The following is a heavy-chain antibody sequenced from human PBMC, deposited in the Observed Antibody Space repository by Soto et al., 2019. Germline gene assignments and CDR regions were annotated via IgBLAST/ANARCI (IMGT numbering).Heavy chain of an antibody. CDR3: AREGYDFWSGYHSLDYYYYYMDV. J-gene: IGHJ6*03. CDR2: IKQDGSEK. D-gene: IGHD3-3*01. CDR1: GFTFSSYW. V-gene: IGHV3-7*01. Sequence: GSLRLSCAASGFTFSSYWMIWVRQAPGKGLEWVANIKQDGSEKYYVDSVKGRFTISRDNAKNSLYLQMNSLRAEDTAVYYCAREGYDFWSGYHSLDYYYYYMDVWGKGTKVTVSS.